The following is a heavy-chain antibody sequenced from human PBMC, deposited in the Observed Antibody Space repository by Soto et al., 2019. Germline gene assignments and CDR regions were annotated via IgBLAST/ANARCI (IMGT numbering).Heavy chain of an antibody. CDR2: ISYDGSNK. D-gene: IGHD6-6*01. CDR1: GFTFSSYA. CDR3: ARDSSSGLFLDYYYGMDV. J-gene: IGHJ6*02. V-gene: IGHV3-30-3*01. Sequence: LRLSCAASGFTFSSYAMHWVRQAPGKGLEWVAVISYDGSNKYYADSVKGRFTISRDNSKNTLYLQMNSLRAEDTAVYYCARDSSSGLFLDYYYGMDVWGQGTTVTVSS.